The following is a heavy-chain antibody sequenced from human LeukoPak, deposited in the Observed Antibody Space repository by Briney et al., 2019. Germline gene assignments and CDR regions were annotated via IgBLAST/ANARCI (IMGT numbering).Heavy chain of an antibody. CDR3: ASGANFHTLSY. V-gene: IGHV1-69*13. CDR1: GGTFSSYA. CDR2: IIPIFGTA. J-gene: IGHJ4*02. Sequence: SVKVSYKASGGTFSSYAISWVRQAPGQGLEWMGGIIPIFGTANYAQKFQGRVTITADESTSTAYMELSSLRSEDTAVYYCASGANFHTLSYWGQGTLVTVSS. D-gene: IGHD2/OR15-2a*01.